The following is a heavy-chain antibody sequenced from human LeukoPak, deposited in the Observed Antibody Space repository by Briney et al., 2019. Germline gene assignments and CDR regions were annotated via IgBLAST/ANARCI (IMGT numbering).Heavy chain of an antibody. CDR3: RYYYDSSGYYGALDY. D-gene: IGHD3-22*01. V-gene: IGHV3-30*03. CDR2: ISYDGSNR. Sequence: GGSLRLSCAASGFTFSSYGMHWVRQAPGKGLEWVAVISYDGSNRYYADSVKGRFTISRDNSKNTLYLQMNSLRAEDTAVYYCRYYYDSSGYYGALDYWGQGTLVTVSS. CDR1: GFTFSSYG. J-gene: IGHJ4*02.